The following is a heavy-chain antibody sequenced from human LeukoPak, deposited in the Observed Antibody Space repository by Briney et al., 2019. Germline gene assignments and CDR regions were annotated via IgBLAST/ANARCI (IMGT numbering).Heavy chain of an antibody. D-gene: IGHD3-22*01. CDR1: GDSISSGDYY. J-gene: IGHJ3*02. Sequence: SETLSLTCTVSGDSISSGDYYWSWVRRPAGTGLEWIGRISSSGSTNYNPSLKSRVTISVDTSKNQFSLKLSSVTAADTAVYFCARGPYSYDSSGAFDIWGQGTAVTVSS. CDR2: ISSSGST. V-gene: IGHV4-61*02. CDR3: ARGPYSYDSSGAFDI.